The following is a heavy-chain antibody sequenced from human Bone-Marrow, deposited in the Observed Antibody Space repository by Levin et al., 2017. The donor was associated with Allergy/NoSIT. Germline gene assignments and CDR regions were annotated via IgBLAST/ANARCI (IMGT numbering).Heavy chain of an antibody. CDR2: IYPGDSHT. D-gene: IGHD3-22*01. V-gene: IGHV5-51*01. J-gene: IGHJ4*02. CDR3: TRQNYYYDSSDYYYVVNPPDY. Sequence: RGESLKISCKCSGYSFTNYWIGWVRQMPGKGLEWMGIIYPGDSHTRYSPSFQGQVTISADKSISTAYLQWSSLKASDTAMYFCTRQNYYYDSSDYYYVVNPPDYWGQGTLVTVSS. CDR1: GYSFTNYW.